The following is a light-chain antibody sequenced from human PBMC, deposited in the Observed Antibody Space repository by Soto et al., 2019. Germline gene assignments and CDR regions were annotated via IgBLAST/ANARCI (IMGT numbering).Light chain of an antibody. CDR3: QQYGSSGT. CDR1: QSVSSY. V-gene: IGKV3-11*01. Sequence: MVLTHSPATLSLNPGERAALSCRASQSVSSYLAWYQQKPGQAPRLLIYDASNRATGIPARFSGSGSGTDFTLTISGLEPEDFAVYYCQQYGSSGTFGQGSMVDVK. CDR2: DAS. J-gene: IGKJ1*01.